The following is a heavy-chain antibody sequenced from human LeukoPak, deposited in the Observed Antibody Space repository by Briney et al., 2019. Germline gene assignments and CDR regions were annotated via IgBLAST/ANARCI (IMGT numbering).Heavy chain of an antibody. CDR2: IYYSGST. Sequence: PSETLSLTCTVSGGSISSGGYYWSWIRQPPGKGLEWIGYIYYSGSTYYNPSLKSRVTISVDTSKNQFSLKLSSVTAADTAVYYCARRGSIPAAQTYYFDYWGQGTLVTVSS. D-gene: IGHD2-2*01. V-gene: IGHV4-30-4*01. CDR3: ARRGSIPAAQTYYFDY. CDR1: GGSISSGGYY. J-gene: IGHJ4*02.